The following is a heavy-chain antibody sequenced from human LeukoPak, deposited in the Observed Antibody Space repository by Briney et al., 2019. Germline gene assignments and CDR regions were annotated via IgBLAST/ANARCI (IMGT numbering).Heavy chain of an antibody. V-gene: IGHV1-24*01. Sequence: ASVKVSCKVSGYTLTELSMHWVRQAPGKGLEWMGGFDPEGGETIYAQKFQGRVTMTEDTSTDTAYMELSSLRSEDTAVYYCATVPYSSSSGAFDYWGQGTLVTVSS. J-gene: IGHJ4*02. D-gene: IGHD6-6*01. CDR2: FDPEGGET. CDR1: GYTLTELS. CDR3: ATVPYSSSSGAFDY.